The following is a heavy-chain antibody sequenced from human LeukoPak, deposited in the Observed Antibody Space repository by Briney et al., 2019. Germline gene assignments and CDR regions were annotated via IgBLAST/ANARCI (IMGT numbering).Heavy chain of an antibody. D-gene: IGHD5-24*01. Sequence: GGPLRLFCAASGFHFRREMHWVLQGPGKGLEWVSYIGGSGYAKYYAESVQGRFSVPRNKARKSLFLQINRLGAEDTAGYYCARDLPCRRMIRCFDGYAMDVWGEGTTVIVFS. CDR2: IGGSGYAK. V-gene: IGHV3-48*03. J-gene: IGHJ6*04. CDR3: ARDLPCRRMIRCFDGYAMDV. CDR1: GFHFRRE.